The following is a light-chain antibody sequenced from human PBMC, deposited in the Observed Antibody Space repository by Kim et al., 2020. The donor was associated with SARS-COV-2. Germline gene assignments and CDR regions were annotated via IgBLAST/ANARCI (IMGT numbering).Light chain of an antibody. CDR2: DVS. Sequence: QSALTQPASVSGSPGQSVTISCTGTSSDIGDYNYVSWYQQHPGKAPKLMIYDVSNRPSGVSNRFSGYKSGNTASLTISGLQAEDEADYYCSSYSSSNTMLFGGGTQLTVL. J-gene: IGLJ2*01. CDR1: SSDIGDYNY. CDR3: SSYSSSNTML. V-gene: IGLV2-14*03.